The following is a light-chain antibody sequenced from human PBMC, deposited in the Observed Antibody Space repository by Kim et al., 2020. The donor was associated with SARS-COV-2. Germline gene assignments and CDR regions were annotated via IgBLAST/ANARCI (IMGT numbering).Light chain of an antibody. J-gene: IGKJ5*01. V-gene: IGKV3-20*01. CDR1: PSVSVSC. CDR3: QQYYNAPAFT. CDR2: GAS. Sequence: ATPSCSGSPSVSVSCKVSYQQKPAQAPRLLIYGASCRTTSVPDAFSGSGSGTNFSLTISRLEPYDFSAYYCQQYYNAPAFTFGQGT.